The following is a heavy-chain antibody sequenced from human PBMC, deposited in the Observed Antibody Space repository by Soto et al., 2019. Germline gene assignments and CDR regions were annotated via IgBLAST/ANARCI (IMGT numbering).Heavy chain of an antibody. Sequence: GASVKVSCKASGYTFTGYYLHWVRQAPGQGLEWMGWINPSSGGTKSAQKFQGRVTMTRDTSISTAYMELSRLRSDDTAVYYCARRKGDYYDSSGYHYYFDYWGQGTLVTVSS. CDR1: GYTFTGYY. CDR3: ARRKGDYYDSSGYHYYFDY. V-gene: IGHV1-2*02. D-gene: IGHD3-22*01. J-gene: IGHJ4*02. CDR2: INPSSGGT.